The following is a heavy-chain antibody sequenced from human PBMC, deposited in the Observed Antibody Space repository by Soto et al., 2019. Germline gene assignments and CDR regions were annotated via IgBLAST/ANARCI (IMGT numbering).Heavy chain of an antibody. Sequence: GESLKISCKGSGYSFTSYWISWVRQMPGKGLEWMGRIDPSDSYTNYSPSFQGHVTISADKSISTAYLQWSSLKASDTAMYYCARRGTQNSGSPDDAFDIWGQGTMVTVSS. J-gene: IGHJ3*02. D-gene: IGHD1-26*01. CDR1: GYSFTSYW. CDR3: ARRGTQNSGSPDDAFDI. V-gene: IGHV5-10-1*01. CDR2: IDPSDSYT.